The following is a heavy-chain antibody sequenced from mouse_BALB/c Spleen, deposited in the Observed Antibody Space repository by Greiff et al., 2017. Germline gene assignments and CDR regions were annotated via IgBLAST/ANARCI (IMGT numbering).Heavy chain of an antibody. D-gene: IGHD1-1*01. CDR3: AREVYYGSSRSFDY. V-gene: IGHV5-9-4*01. Sequence: EVQRVESGGGLVKPGGSLKLSCAASGFTFSSYAMSWVRQSPEKRLEWVAEISSGGSYTYYPDTVTGRFTISRDNAKNTLYLEMSSLRSEDTAMYYCAREVYYGSSRSFDYWGQGTTLTVSS. CDR2: ISSGGSYT. CDR1: GFTFSSYA. J-gene: IGHJ2*01.